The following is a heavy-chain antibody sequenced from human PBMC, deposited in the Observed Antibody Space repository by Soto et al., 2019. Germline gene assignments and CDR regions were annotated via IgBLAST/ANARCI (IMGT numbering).Heavy chain of an antibody. CDR3: AKLRYSSGSYSDY. D-gene: IGHD3-10*01. V-gene: IGHV3-23*01. Sequence: GGSLRLSCAASGFTFSSYAMSWVRQAPGKGLEWVSTISGSGRTTYYADSLKGRFTISRDNSKNTLSLQMSSLRAEDTAVYYCAKLRYSSGSYSDYWGQGTLVTVSS. CDR2: ISGSGRTT. J-gene: IGHJ4*02. CDR1: GFTFSSYA.